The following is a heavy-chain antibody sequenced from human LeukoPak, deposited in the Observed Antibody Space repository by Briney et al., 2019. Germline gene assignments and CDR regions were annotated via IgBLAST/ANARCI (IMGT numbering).Heavy chain of an antibody. J-gene: IGHJ5*02. Sequence: GGSLRLSCAASGFTFSSYGMHWVRQAPGKGLEWVAFIRYDGSNKYYADSVKGRFTISRDNSKNTLYLQMNSLRAEDTAVYYCAKPPTHYDSGMVLFDPWGQGTLVTVSS. V-gene: IGHV3-30*02. CDR2: IRYDGSNK. CDR1: GFTFSSYG. CDR3: AKPPTHYDSGMVLFDP. D-gene: IGHD3-10*01.